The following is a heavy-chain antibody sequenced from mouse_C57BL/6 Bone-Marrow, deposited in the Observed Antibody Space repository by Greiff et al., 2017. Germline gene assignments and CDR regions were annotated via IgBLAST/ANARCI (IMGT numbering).Heavy chain of an antibody. CDR2: INPSSGYT. J-gene: IGHJ3*01. CDR3: ARHYGRSGFAY. D-gene: IGHD1-1*02. CDR1: GYTFTSYT. Sequence: QVQLKESGAELARPGASVKMSCKASGYTFTSYTMHWVKQRPGQGLEWIGYINPSSGYTKYNQKFKDKATLTADKSSSTAYMQLSSLTSEDSAVYYCARHYGRSGFAYWGQGTLVTVSA. V-gene: IGHV1-4*01.